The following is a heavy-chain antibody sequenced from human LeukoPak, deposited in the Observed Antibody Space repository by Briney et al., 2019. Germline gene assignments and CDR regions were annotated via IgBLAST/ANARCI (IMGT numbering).Heavy chain of an antibody. J-gene: IGHJ4*02. CDR1: ESTFRSYA. D-gene: IGHD5-18*01. CDR3: AKSRAGGYLRAFDF. CDR2: ISYDGNNK. Sequence: GGSLRLSCVASESTFRSYAVHWVRRAPGKGLEWVTLISYDGNNKYYADSVKGRFTISRDNSKNTLFLQMNSLTTDDTAVYYCAKSRAGGYLRAFDFWGQGTLVTVSS. V-gene: IGHV3-30-3*02.